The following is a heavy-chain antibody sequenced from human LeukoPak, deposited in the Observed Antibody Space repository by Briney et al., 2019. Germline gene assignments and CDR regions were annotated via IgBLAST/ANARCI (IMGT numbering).Heavy chain of an antibody. CDR3: ARTPGEDYYDSSGYDPRGYYFDY. CDR2: IYHSGST. Sequence: SETLSLTCTVSGYSISSGYYWGWIRQPPGKGLEWIGSIYHSGSTYYNPSLKSRVTISVDTSKNQFSLKLSSVTAADTAVYYCARTPGEDYYDSSGYDPRGYYFDYWGQGTLVTVSS. D-gene: IGHD3-22*01. V-gene: IGHV4-38-2*02. J-gene: IGHJ4*02. CDR1: GYSISSGYY.